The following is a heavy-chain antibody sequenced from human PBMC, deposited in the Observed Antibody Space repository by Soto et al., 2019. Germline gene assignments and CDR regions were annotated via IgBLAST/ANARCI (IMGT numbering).Heavy chain of an antibody. CDR1: GFSLSTSGAG. J-gene: IGHJ4*02. CDR2: ISWKDEK. Sequence: QITLKESGPTLVKPTPNLTVTCTFSGFSLSTSGAGVGWIRQSPGKAPEWLALISWKDEKRYNPGLKSRLTITKATSKNQVVLTMTDLDPVDTATYFCAHRYGGNYYRWYFDSWGQGTLVTVSS. D-gene: IGHD1-26*01. CDR3: AHRYGGNYYRWYFDS. V-gene: IGHV2-5*01.